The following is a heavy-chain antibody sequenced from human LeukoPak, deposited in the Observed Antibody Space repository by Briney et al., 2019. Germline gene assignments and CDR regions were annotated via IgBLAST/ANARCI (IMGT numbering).Heavy chain of an antibody. Sequence: ASVKVSCKASGYTFTSYYMHWVRQAPGQGLEWMGIINPSGGSTSYAQKFQGRVTMTRDTSTSTVYMELSSLRPEDTAVYYCARAYYDILTGPPGGYYYYYGMDVWGQGTTVTVSS. CDR3: ARAYYDILTGPPGGYYYYYGMDV. CDR1: GYTFTSYY. D-gene: IGHD3-9*01. V-gene: IGHV1-46*01. J-gene: IGHJ6*02. CDR2: INPSGGST.